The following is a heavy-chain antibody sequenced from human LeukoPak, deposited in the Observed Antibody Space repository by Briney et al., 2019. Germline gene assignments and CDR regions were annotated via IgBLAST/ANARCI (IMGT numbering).Heavy chain of an antibody. CDR2: ISSSSSYI. V-gene: IGHV3-21*01. J-gene: IGHJ3*02. CDR1: GFTFSSHS. Sequence: GGSLRLSCAASGFTFSSHSMNWVRQAPGKGLEWVSSISSSSSYIYYADSVKGRFTISRDNAKNSLYLQMNSLRAEDTAVYYCARGPPVAVDAFDIWGQGTMVTASS. D-gene: IGHD6-19*01. CDR3: ARGPPVAVDAFDI.